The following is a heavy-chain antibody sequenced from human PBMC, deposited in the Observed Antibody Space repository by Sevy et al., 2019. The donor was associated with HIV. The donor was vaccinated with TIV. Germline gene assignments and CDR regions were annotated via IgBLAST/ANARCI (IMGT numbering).Heavy chain of an antibody. J-gene: IGHJ6*03. V-gene: IGHV3-7*01. CDR2: IKQDGSER. CDR1: GFTFSSYW. CDR3: ARASQNIVVVPTATINYDYSYYMDV. Sequence: WGCLRLSCAASGFTFSSYWMSWVRQAPGKGLERVANIKQDGSERYYEDSVKGRFTISRDNTKNALYLQMNSLRVEDTAVYYCARASQNIVVVPTATINYDYSYYMDVWGKGTTVNVSS. D-gene: IGHD2-2*01.